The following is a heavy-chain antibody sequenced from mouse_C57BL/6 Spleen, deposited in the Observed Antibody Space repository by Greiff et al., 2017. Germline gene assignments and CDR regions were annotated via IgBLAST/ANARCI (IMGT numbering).Heavy chain of an antibody. V-gene: IGHV1-19*01. CDR2: INPYNGGT. J-gene: IGHJ1*03. D-gene: IGHD4-1*01. CDR3: ARTRTGTLRYFDV. CDR1: GYTFTDYY. Sequence: VQLQQSGPVLVKPGASVKMSCKASGYTFTDYYMNWVKQSHGKSLEWIGVINPYNGGTSYNQKFKGKATLTVDKSSSTAYMELNSLTSEDSAVYYGARTRTGTLRYFDVWGTGTTVTVSS.